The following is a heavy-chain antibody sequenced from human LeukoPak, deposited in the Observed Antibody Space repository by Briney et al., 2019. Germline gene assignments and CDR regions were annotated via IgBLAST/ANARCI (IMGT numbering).Heavy chain of an antibody. J-gene: IGHJ4*02. V-gene: IGHV3-7*01. D-gene: IGHD3-10*01. CDR2: IYQDGSVE. CDR1: GFRLSGYW. CDR3: ARDMRPDHDSGSYSQFDH. Sequence: GGSPRLSCAASGFRLSGYWMSWVRQAPGLRPEWVACIYQDGSVELYVDSVKGRFTISRDNAKNTLCLQLNSLRAEDTAVYYCARDMRPDHDSGSYSQFDHWGQGTLVTVSS.